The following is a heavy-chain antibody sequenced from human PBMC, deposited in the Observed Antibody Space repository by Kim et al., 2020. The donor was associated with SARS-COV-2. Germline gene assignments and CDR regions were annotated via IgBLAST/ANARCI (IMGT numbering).Heavy chain of an antibody. J-gene: IGHJ4*02. CDR3: ARGVGPRGYSGYVYPAPFDY. CDR2: INHSGST. CDR1: GGSFSGYY. Sequence: SETLSLTCAVYGGSFSGYYWSWIRQPPGKGLEWIGEINHSGSTNYNPSLKSRVTISVDTSKNQFSLKLSSVTAADTAVYYCARGVGPRGYSGYVYPAPFDYWGQGTLVTVSS. D-gene: IGHD5-12*01. V-gene: IGHV4-34*01.